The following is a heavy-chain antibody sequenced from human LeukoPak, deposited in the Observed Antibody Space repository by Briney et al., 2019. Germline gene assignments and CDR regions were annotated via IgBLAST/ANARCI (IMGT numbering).Heavy chain of an antibody. CDR2: ILNDGSNT. CDR3: AKYKGAALYYHYGLDV. D-gene: IGHD1-14*01. Sequence: PGRSLRLSCAASGFTFRNFVMHWVRQAPGKGLEWVAVILNDGSNTDYADSVKGRFTVSRDNSENTLYLQMNSLRDEDTAVYYCAKYKGAALYYHYGLDVWGPGTTVIVSS. J-gene: IGHJ6*02. CDR1: GFTFRNFV. V-gene: IGHV3-30*18.